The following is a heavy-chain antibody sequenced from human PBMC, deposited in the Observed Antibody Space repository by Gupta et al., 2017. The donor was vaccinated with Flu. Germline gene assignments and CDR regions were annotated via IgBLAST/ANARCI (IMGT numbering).Heavy chain of an antibody. V-gene: IGHV3-21*01. D-gene: IGHD2-2*01. CDR2: IRSSSSAI. J-gene: IGHJ4*02. CDR3: ARLLQASSHTNWYPVGFEC. CDR1: GFTFRGYY. Sequence: EVQPVESGGGLVKPGGVLRLSGAAAGFTFRGYYKRWVRQAPGEGREWVSSIRSSSSAICISGLRSVRFTTSRDNAKYGLFLQVTRLREAAMAIYCCARLLQASSHTNWYPVGFECWGRRTLCMVAS.